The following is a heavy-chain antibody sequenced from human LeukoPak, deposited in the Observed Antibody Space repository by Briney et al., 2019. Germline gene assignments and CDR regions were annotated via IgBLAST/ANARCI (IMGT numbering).Heavy chain of an antibody. Sequence: SETLSLTCTVSGGSISSYYWSWIRQPPGKGLEWIGYIYYSGSTNYNPSLKSRVTISVDTSKNQFSLKLSSVTAADTAVYYCARDYGSGTFDAFDIWGQGTMVTVSS. CDR2: IYYSGST. V-gene: IGHV4-59*01. CDR1: GGSISSYY. J-gene: IGHJ3*02. CDR3: ARDYGSGTFDAFDI. D-gene: IGHD3-10*01.